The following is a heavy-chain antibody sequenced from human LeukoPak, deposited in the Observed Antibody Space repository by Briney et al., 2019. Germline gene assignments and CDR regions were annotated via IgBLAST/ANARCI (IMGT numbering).Heavy chain of an antibody. Sequence: PGGSLRLSCAASGFTFSSYAMHWVRQAPGKGLEWVAVISYDGSNKYYVDSVKGRFTISRDNSKNTLYLQMNSLRAEDTAVYYCARGVWKWLVRGGFDYWGQGTLVTVSS. CDR3: ARGVWKWLVRGGFDY. D-gene: IGHD6-19*01. CDR2: ISYDGSNK. V-gene: IGHV3-30*04. CDR1: GFTFSSYA. J-gene: IGHJ4*02.